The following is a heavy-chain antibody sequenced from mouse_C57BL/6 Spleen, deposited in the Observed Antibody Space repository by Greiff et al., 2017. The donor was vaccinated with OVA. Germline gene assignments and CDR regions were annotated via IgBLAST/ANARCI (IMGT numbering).Heavy chain of an antibody. D-gene: IGHD4-1*01. J-gene: IGHJ4*01. V-gene: IGHV2-4*01. Sequence: VKLLESGPGLVQPSQSLSITCTVSGFSLTSYGVHWVRQPPGKGLEWLGVIWSGGSTDYNAAFISRLSISKDNSKSQVFFKMNSLQADDTAIYYCAKNLGTGTRYYYAMDYWGQGTSVTVSS. CDR1: GFSLTSYG. CDR3: AKNLGTGTRYYYAMDY. CDR2: IWSGGST.